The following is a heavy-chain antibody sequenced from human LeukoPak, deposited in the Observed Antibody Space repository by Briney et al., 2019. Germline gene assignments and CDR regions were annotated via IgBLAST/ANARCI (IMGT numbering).Heavy chain of an antibody. CDR1: GASIISGNYF. CDR2: WHHSGIT. V-gene: IGHV4-39*01. Sequence: SETLSLTCTVSGASIISGNYFWGWVRQAPGKRLEWIGSWHHSGITDYNPSVRSRVTISADTSKNQFSLKLTYVTAADSGLYFCARQYEYWGQGTLVTVSS. J-gene: IGHJ4*02. CDR3: ARQYEY.